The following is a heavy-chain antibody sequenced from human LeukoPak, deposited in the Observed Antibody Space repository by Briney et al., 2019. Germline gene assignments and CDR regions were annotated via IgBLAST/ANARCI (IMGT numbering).Heavy chain of an antibody. J-gene: IGHJ6*02. CDR1: GYSFNSHH. CDR2: IIPIFGTA. CDR3: ARDGCSSTSRYAPHYYYYGMDV. V-gene: IGHV1-69*13. D-gene: IGHD2-2*01. Sequence: SVKVSCTTSGYSFNSHHVHWVRQAPGQGLEWMGGIIPIFGTANYAQKFQGRVTITADESTSTAYMELSSLRSEDTAVYYCARDGCSSTSRYAPHYYYYGMDVWGQGTTVTVSS.